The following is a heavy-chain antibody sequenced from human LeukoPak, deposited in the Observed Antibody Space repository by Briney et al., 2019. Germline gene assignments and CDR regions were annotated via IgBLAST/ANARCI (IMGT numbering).Heavy chain of an antibody. Sequence: GTSLRLSCETSGFTFSHFGMHWVRQAPGKGLEWVAVIWSDATNQYYADSVKGRFTIPRDNFKRTVSLEMNSLRVEDTAVYYYAKDAQRGFDYSNSLEHWGQGSLVIVSS. J-gene: IGHJ5*02. CDR3: AKDAQRGFDYSNSLEH. D-gene: IGHD4-11*01. V-gene: IGHV3-33*06. CDR1: GFTFSHFG. CDR2: IWSDATNQ.